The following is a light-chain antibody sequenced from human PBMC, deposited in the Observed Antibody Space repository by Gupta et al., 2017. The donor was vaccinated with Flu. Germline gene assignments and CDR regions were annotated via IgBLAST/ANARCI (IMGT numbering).Light chain of an antibody. V-gene: IGKV1-9*01. Sequence: DIQLTQSPSFVSASVGDRVTITCRASQGISTYLAWYQQKPGKVPKLLIFAASTLQSGVPTRFSGSGSGTEFILTISSLQPEDFASYYRQQLNCHPYNFGQGTKLEI. CDR2: AAS. J-gene: IGKJ2*01. CDR3: QQLNCHPYN. CDR1: QGISTY.